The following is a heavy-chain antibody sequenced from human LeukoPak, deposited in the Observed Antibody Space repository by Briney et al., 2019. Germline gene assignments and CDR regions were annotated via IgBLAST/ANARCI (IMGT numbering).Heavy chain of an antibody. J-gene: IGHJ4*02. CDR3: VDWNYVHY. D-gene: IGHD1-7*01. Sequence: GGSLRLSCAASGFTFHNYAMSWVRQAPGKGLEWVSTISYTSVYTYYADSVKGRFTISRDNFKNTLYLQMNSLRAEDTALYYCVDWNYVHYWGQGTLVTVSS. V-gene: IGHV3-23*01. CDR2: ISYTSVYT. CDR1: GFTFHNYA.